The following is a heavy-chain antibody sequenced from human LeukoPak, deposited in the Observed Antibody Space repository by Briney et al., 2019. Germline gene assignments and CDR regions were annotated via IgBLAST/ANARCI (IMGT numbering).Heavy chain of an antibody. CDR2: IDPNSGVT. CDR1: GYTFTAYY. D-gene: IGHD3-22*01. Sequence: GASEKVSCRVSGYTFTAYYMHWVRQAPGQGLEWMGWIDPNSGVTNYAQKFQGRVTMTRDTSISTAYMELSSLRSDDTAVYYCARRWRAYYDGSGHYFFDYWGQGTLVTVSS. V-gene: IGHV1-2*02. J-gene: IGHJ4*02. CDR3: ARRWRAYYDGSGHYFFDY.